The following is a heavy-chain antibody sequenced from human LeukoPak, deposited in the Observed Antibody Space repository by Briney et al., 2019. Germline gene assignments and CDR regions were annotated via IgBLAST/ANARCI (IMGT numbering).Heavy chain of an antibody. V-gene: IGHV3-30*04. CDR1: GFTFSSYA. D-gene: IGHD2/OR15-2a*01. CDR3: ARGHSGEYGSYYFDY. J-gene: IGHJ4*02. Sequence: PGGSLRLSCAASGFTFSSYAMHWVRQAPGKGLEWVAVISYDGSNKYYADSVKGRFTISRDNSKNTLYLQMNSLRAEDTAVYYCARGHSGEYGSYYFDYWGQGTLVTVSS. CDR2: ISYDGSNK.